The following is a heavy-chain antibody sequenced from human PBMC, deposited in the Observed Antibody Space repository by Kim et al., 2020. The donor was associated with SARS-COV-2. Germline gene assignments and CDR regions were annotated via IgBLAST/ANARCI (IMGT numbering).Heavy chain of an antibody. V-gene: IGHV4-39*07. J-gene: IGHJ5*02. Sequence: KSRVTISVDTSKNQFSLKLSSVTAADTAVYYCARAPTPYSSSWYGNWFDPWGQGTLVTVSS. D-gene: IGHD6-13*01. CDR3: ARAPTPYSSSWYGNWFDP.